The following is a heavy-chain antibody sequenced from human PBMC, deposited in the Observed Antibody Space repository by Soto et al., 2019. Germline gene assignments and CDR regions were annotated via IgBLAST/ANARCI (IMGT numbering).Heavy chain of an antibody. V-gene: IGHV1-69*01. Sequence: QVPLVQSGAEVKKPGSSVTVSCKASGGTFSSYAIHWVRQAPGQVLEWMGGIIPMYGPAKYAQRFQVRVTITADEYTATVYIDRTSLSSQDTAVYYCARFTSMVRGVIDNWFDPCGHGTLVTVSS. D-gene: IGHD3-10*01. CDR1: GGTFSSYA. CDR3: ARFTSMVRGVIDNWFDP. CDR2: IIPMYGPA. J-gene: IGHJ5*02.